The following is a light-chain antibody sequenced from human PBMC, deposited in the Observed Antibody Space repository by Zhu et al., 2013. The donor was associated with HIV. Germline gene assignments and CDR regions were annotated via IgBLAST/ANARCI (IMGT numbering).Light chain of an antibody. CDR2: DDS. J-gene: IGLJ2*01. V-gene: IGLV3-21*04. Sequence: SYELTQPPSVSVAPGKTARITCGESTIGSKSVHWYQQRPGQAPVVVIYDDSDRPSGIPERFSGSNSGNTATLTISRVEAGDEADYYCQVWDSNSDHYVVFGGGTKLTVL. CDR1: TIGSKS. CDR3: QVWDSNSDHYVV.